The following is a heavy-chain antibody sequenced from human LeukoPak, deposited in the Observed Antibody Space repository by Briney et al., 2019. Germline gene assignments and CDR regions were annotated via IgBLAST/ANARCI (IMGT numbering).Heavy chain of an antibody. CDR2: ISGGGERT. J-gene: IGHJ5*02. V-gene: IGHV3-23*01. CDR3: GKDGGQYSSGPEFDP. D-gene: IGHD6-19*01. CDR1: GFTFSSYA. Sequence: GGSLRLSCAASGFTFSSYAMNWARQSPGRGLEWVSAISGGGERTFYADSVKGRFTISRDNSKNMVYLQMNSLRADDTAIYYCGKDGGQYSSGPEFDPRGQGALVTVSS.